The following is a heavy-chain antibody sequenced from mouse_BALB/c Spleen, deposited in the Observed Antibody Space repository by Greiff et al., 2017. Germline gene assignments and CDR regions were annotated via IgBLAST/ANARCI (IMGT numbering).Heavy chain of an antibody. CDR3: ARHDYSPFAY. V-gene: IGHV5-12-1*01. CDR2: ISSGGGST. Sequence: EVMLVESGGGLVKPGGSLKLSCAASGFAFSSYDMSWVRQTPEQRLEWVAYISSGGGSTYYPDTVKGRFTISRDNAKNTLYLQMSSLKSEDTAMYYCARHDYSPFAYWGQGTLVTVSA. CDR1: GFAFSSYD. J-gene: IGHJ3*01. D-gene: IGHD2-4*01.